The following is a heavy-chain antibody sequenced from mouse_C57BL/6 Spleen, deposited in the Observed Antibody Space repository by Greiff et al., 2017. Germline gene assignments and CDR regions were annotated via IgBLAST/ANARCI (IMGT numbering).Heavy chain of an antibody. CDR3: ARKIGNSSGYVPLAY. J-gene: IGHJ3*01. D-gene: IGHD3-2*02. V-gene: IGHV2-2*01. Sequence: QVQLQQSGPGLVQPSQSLSITCTVSGFSLTSYGVHWVRQSPGKGLEWLGVIWSGGSTDYNAAFISRLSISKDNSKSQVFFKMNSLQADDTAIYYCARKIGNSSGYVPLAYWGQGTLVTVSA. CDR1: GFSLTSYG. CDR2: IWSGGST.